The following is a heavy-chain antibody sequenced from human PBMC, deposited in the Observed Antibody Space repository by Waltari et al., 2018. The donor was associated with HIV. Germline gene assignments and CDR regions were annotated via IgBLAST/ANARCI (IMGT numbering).Heavy chain of an antibody. CDR1: GSTFTGNQ. Sequence: QVQLVQSGAEVKKPGAPVKVSCKASGSTFTGNQMHWVRQAPRQGLEWMGRISPNSGGTNYSQKFQGRVTMTRDTSISTAYMELSRLRSDDTAVYYCARGPYHYDSSDLGRGALDIWGQGTMVTVSS. V-gene: IGHV1-2*06. CDR3: ARGPYHYDSSDLGRGALDI. D-gene: IGHD3-22*01. CDR2: ISPNSGGT. J-gene: IGHJ3*02.